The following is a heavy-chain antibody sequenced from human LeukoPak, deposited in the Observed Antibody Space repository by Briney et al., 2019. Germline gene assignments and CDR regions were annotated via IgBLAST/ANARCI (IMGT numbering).Heavy chain of an antibody. CDR1: GFTFDDYG. CDR3: ARPLRPYYYDSSGYQPMDV. Sequence: GGSLRLSCAASGFTFDDYGMSWVRQAPGKGLEWVSGINWNGGSTGYADSVKGRFTISRDNAKNSLYLQMNSLRAEDTALYYCARPLRPYYYDSSGYQPMDVWGKGTTVTVSS. V-gene: IGHV3-20*04. J-gene: IGHJ6*04. CDR2: INWNGGST. D-gene: IGHD3-22*01.